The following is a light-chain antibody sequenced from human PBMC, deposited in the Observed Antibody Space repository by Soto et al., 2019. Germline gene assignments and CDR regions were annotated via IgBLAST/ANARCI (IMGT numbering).Light chain of an antibody. CDR2: DAS. CDR1: QRVSSY. CDR3: QQRSNWPPFT. J-gene: IGKJ3*01. Sequence: IVLTQSPATLSLSPGARATLSCRASQRVSSYLAWYQQKPGQAPRLLIYDASNMATGIPARFSGSGSGTDFTLPISSLEPEDFAVYYCQQRSNWPPFTFGPGTKVDI. V-gene: IGKV3-11*01.